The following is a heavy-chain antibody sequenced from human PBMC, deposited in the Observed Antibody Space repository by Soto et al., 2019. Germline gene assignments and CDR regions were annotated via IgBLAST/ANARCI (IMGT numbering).Heavy chain of an antibody. D-gene: IGHD2-2*02. CDR2: ISSNGGST. CDR1: GFTFSSYA. Sequence: EVQLVESGGGLVQPGWSLRLSCAASGFTFSSYAMHWVRKATGKGLEYVSAISSNGGSTYYANSVKGRFTISRDNSKNTLYLQMGSLRAEDMAVYYFASEYLPDYWGQGTLVTVSS. V-gene: IGHV3-64*01. J-gene: IGHJ4*02. CDR3: ASEYLPDY.